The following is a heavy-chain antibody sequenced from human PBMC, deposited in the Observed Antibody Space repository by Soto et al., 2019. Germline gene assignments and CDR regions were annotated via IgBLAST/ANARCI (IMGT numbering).Heavy chain of an antibody. V-gene: IGHV3-30*18. CDR3: AKDRIAVAGTCDY. Sequence: QVQLVESGGGVVQPGRSLRLSCAASGFTFSSYGMHWVRQAPGKGLEWVAVISYDGSNKYYADSVKGRFTISRDNSKNTLYLQMNSLRAEETAVYYCAKDRIAVAGTCDYWGQGTLVTVSS. CDR2: ISYDGSNK. D-gene: IGHD6-19*01. CDR1: GFTFSSYG. J-gene: IGHJ4*02.